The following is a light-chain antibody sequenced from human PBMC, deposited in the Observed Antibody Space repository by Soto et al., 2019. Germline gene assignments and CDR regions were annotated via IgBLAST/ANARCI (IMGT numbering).Light chain of an antibody. Sequence: QSALTQPASVSGSPGQSITISCTGTSSDVGGYNYVSWYQQHPGKAPKLMIYDVSNRPSGVSNRFSGSKSGNTASLTISGLQAEDEADYYCSSYTSSISFVFGNGIKLTVL. V-gene: IGLV2-14*01. J-gene: IGLJ1*01. CDR1: SSDVGGYNY. CDR3: SSYTSSISFV. CDR2: DVS.